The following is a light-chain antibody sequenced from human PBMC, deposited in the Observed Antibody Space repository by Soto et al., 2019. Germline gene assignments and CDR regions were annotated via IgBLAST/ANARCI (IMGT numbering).Light chain of an antibody. V-gene: IGKV3-15*01. CDR2: GAS. CDR1: QSVSSN. CDR3: HQYNNWPRT. J-gene: IGKJ1*01. Sequence: EVAVTQSPATLSVSPGERVTLSCRASQSVSSNLAWYQQKPGRAPRLLIYGASTRATCIPARFSGSGSGTEFTLTISSLQSEDFAVYYCHQYNNWPRTFGRGTKVEIK.